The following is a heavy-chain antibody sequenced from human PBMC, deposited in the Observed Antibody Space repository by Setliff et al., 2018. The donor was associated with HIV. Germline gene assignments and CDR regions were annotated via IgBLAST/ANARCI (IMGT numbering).Heavy chain of an antibody. V-gene: IGHV4-4*07. CDR2: ISAAGTI. Sequence: PSETLSLTCTVSGGSISSYYWSWTRQPAGKRLEFIGRISAAGTINYNPSLRSRVTLSVDTSENQFSLTVNSVTAADTAMYFCARDEGRATGSWWDQSASWYLDYWGHGILVTVS. CDR1: GGSISSYY. CDR3: ARDEGRATGSWWDQSASWYLDY. J-gene: IGHJ4*01. D-gene: IGHD6-13*01.